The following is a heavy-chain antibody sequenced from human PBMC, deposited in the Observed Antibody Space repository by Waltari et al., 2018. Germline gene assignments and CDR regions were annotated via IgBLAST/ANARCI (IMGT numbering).Heavy chain of an antibody. D-gene: IGHD4-17*01. CDR3: AKKPYDHAYGDYFDY. Sequence: EVQLVESGGGLVQPGESLRLSCAGSGFRFSTHYMTWVRQAPEKGLEWVSSISDNGIITFYGDSVKGRFTISRDNSKSTLYLQLSGLRAEDTAVYYCAKKPYDHAYGDYFDYWGQGTLVTVSS. CDR2: ISDNGIIT. J-gene: IGHJ4*02. CDR1: GFRFSTHY. V-gene: IGHV3-23*04.